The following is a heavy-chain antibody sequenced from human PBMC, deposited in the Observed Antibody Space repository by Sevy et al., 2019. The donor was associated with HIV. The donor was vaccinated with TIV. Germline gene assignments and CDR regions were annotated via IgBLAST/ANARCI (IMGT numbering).Heavy chain of an antibody. CDR3: ATEAFLELVPFQH. CDR1: GFTFSSFS. Sequence: GGSLRLSCAASGFTFSSFSMSWVRQAPGKGLEWVSSIACSSPYIYYADSVKGRFTTSRDNAKNSLYLQMNSLRAEDTAVYYCATEAFLELVPFQHWGQGTLVTVSS. CDR2: IACSSPYI. J-gene: IGHJ1*01. D-gene: IGHD6-13*01. V-gene: IGHV3-21*01.